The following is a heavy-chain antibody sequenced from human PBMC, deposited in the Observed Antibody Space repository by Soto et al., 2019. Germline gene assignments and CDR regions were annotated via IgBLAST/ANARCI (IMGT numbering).Heavy chain of an antibody. Sequence: QVQLVQSGAEVKQPGSSVKVSCTASGGTFSSYAISWVRQAPGQGLEWMGGIIPIFGTANYAQKFQGRVTINADESTSTAYRELSSLRSEDMAVYYWSREEESSSCYLYYYGIDFWGQGTTVTVSS. CDR2: IIPIFGTA. CDR1: GGTFSSYA. V-gene: IGHV1-69*01. J-gene: IGHJ6*02. CDR3: SREEESSSCYLYYYGIDF. D-gene: IGHD6-13*01.